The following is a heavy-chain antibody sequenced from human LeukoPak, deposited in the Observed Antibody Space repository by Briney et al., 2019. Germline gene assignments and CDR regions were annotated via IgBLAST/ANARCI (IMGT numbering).Heavy chain of an antibody. J-gene: IGHJ1*01. CDR2: ISYDGSNK. CDR3: AKARYCSSTSCRAEYFQH. CDR1: GFTFSSYG. Sequence: GRSLRLSCAASGFTFSSYGMHWVRQAPGKGLEWVAVISYDGSNKYYADSVKGRFTISRDNSKNTLYLQMNSLRAEDTAVYYCAKARYCSSTSCRAEYFQHWGQGTLVTVSS. V-gene: IGHV3-30*18. D-gene: IGHD2-2*01.